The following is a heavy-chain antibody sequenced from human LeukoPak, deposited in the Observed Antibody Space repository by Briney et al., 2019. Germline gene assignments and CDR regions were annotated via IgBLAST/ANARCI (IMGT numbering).Heavy chain of an antibody. V-gene: IGHV3-15*01. J-gene: IGHJ4*02. Sequence: GGSLRLSCAASGFTFSNAWMSWVRQGPGKGLEWVGRIKSKTDGGTTDYAAPVKGRFTISRDDSKNTLYLKMKSLKTEDTAVYYCTTPPDYGGNPYWGQGTLVTVSS. CDR1: GFTFSNAW. D-gene: IGHD4-23*01. CDR2: IKSKTDGGTT. CDR3: TTPPDYGGNPY.